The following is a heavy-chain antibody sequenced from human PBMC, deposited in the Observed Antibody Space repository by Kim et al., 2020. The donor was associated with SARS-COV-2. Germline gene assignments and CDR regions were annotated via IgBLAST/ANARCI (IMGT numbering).Heavy chain of an antibody. Sequence: GGSLRLSCAASGFTFSSYAMSWVRQAPGKGLEWVSAISGSGGSTYYADSVKGRFTISRDNSKNTLYLQMNSLRAEDTAVYYCAILSGGSCARGRDGYNCDYWGQGTLVTVSS. D-gene: IGHD2-15*01. V-gene: IGHV3-23*01. J-gene: IGHJ4*02. CDR3: AILSGGSCARGRDGYNCDY. CDR1: GFTFSSYA. CDR2: ISGSGGST.